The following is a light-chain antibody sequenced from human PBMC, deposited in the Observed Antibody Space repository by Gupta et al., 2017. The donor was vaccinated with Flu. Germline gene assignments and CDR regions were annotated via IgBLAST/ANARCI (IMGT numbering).Light chain of an antibody. J-gene: IGLJ2*01. Sequence: QSALTQPASVSGSPGQSITISCTGTSSDIGSYRVVSWYQQHPGKAPKLMIYEDIKRPSGVSDRFFGSKSGNTASLTIFGLQADDEADYFCCSFAGTVTFVLFGGGTKLTVL. CDR2: EDI. CDR3: CSFAGTVTFVL. V-gene: IGLV2-23*01. CDR1: SSDIGSYRV.